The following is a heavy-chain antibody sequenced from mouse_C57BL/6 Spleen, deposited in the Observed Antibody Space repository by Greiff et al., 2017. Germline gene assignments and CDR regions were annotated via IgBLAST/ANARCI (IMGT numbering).Heavy chain of an antibody. V-gene: IGHV5-17*01. CDR1: GFTFSDYG. CDR3: ARRHSNDVSHFDY. Sequence: EVKLMESGGGLVKPGGSLKLSCAASGFTFSDYGMHWVRQAPEKGLEWVAYISSGSSTIYYADTVKGRFTITRDNAKNTLFLQMTSLRSEDTAMYYCARRHSNDVSHFDYWGQGTTLTVSS. D-gene: IGHD2-12*01. J-gene: IGHJ2*01. CDR2: ISSGSSTI.